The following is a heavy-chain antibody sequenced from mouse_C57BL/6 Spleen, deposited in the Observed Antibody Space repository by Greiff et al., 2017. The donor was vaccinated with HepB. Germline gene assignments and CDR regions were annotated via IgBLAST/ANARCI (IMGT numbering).Heavy chain of an antibody. D-gene: IGHD2-2*01. J-gene: IGHJ3*01. CDR1: GFTFSSYG. V-gene: IGHV5-6*01. CDR2: ISSGGSYT. Sequence: VQLQQSGGDLVKPGGSLKLSCAASGFTFSSYGMSWVRQTPDKRLEWVATISSGGSYTYYPDSVKGRFTISRDNAKNTLYLQMSSLKSEDTAMYYCARPSTMVTTGDWFAYWGQGTLVTVSA. CDR3: ARPSTMVTTGDWFAY.